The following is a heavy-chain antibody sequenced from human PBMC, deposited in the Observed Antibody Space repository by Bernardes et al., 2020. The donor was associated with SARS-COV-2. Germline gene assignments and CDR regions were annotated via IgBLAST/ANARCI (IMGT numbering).Heavy chain of an antibody. CDR1: GYTFTSYY. J-gene: IGHJ4*02. CDR2: INPSGGST. Sequence: ASVKVSCKASGYTFTSYYMHWVRQAPGQGLEWMGIINPSGGSTSYAQKFQGRVTMTRDTSTSTVYMELSSLRSEDTAVYYCARAQFLWEPKGGVYGYWGQGTLVTVSS. CDR3: ARAQFLWEPKGGVYGY. D-gene: IGHD1-26*01. V-gene: IGHV1-46*01.